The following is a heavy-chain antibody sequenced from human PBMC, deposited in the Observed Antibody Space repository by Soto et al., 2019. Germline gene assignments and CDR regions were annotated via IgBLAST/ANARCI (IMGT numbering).Heavy chain of an antibody. CDR3: AKVWGYKVAGFMDV. V-gene: IGHV3-30*18. CDR1: GFTFSSYG. J-gene: IGHJ6*02. D-gene: IGHD6-19*01. CDR2: ISYDGSNK. Sequence: GGSLRLSCAASGFTFSSYGMHWVRQAPGKGLEWVAVISYDGSNKYYADYVKGRFTISRDNSKNTLYLQMNSLRAEDTAVYYCAKVWGYKVAGFMDVWGQGTTVTVSS.